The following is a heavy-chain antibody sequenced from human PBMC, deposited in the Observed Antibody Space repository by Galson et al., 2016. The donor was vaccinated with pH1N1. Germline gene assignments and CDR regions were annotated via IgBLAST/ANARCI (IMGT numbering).Heavy chain of an antibody. V-gene: IGHV1-18*01. CDR2: ISGYNGNT. CDR1: GYTFSTYG. D-gene: IGHD4/OR15-4a*01. Sequence: SVKVSCKASGYTFSTYGISWVRQAPGQGLEWMGWISGYNGNTNYAQKFQGRVTVTTDTSTSTAFMELRSLRSDDTAVYYCAREIGIVINIRDHGGFDIWGPGTMVIVSS. CDR3: AREIGIVINIRDHGGFDI. J-gene: IGHJ3*02.